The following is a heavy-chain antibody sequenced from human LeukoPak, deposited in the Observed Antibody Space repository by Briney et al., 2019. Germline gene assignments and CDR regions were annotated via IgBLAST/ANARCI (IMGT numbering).Heavy chain of an antibody. J-gene: IGHJ4*02. CDR1: GGSTSSGDYY. D-gene: IGHD3-3*01. CDR3: ARVGIGDRSGYYVDF. CDR2: IYHTGDT. V-gene: IGHV4-30-4*01. Sequence: SETLSLTCSVSGGSTSSGDYYWSWIRQPPGKGLEWIGYIYHTGDTYYNPSLKSRVTLSVDTSRSQFSLKLRTLTAADTAVYYCARVGIGDRSGYYVDFWGQGTLVTVSS.